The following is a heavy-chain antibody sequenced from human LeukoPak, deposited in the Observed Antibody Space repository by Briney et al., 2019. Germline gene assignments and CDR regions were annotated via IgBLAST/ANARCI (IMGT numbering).Heavy chain of an antibody. CDR2: IYYSGTT. J-gene: IGHJ4*02. V-gene: IGHV4-61*01. CDR1: GGSVNSGSYY. Sequence: SETLSLTCTVSGGSVNSGSYYWSWIRQPPGKGLEWIGYIYYSGTTNYNPSLKSRVTISVDTSQNQFSLKLSSVTAVDTAVYYCASWSTSSYYVTRVDHWGQGTLVTVSS. CDR3: ASWSTSSYYVTRVDH. D-gene: IGHD3-22*01.